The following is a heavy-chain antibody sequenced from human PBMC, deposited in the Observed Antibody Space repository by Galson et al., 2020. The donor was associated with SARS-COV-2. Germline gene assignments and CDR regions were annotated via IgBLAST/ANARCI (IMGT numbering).Heavy chain of an antibody. CDR1: GFTFSSYA. J-gene: IGHJ4*02. D-gene: IGHD3-22*01. V-gene: IGHV3-30*04. Sequence: GGSLRLSCAASGFTFSSYAMHWVRQAPGKGLEWVAVISYDGSNKYYADSVKGRFTISRDNSKNTLYLQMNSLRAEDTAVYYCAKPIGKYYDSSGSPTDYWGQGTLVTVSS. CDR3: AKPIGKYYDSSGSPTDY. CDR2: ISYDGSNK.